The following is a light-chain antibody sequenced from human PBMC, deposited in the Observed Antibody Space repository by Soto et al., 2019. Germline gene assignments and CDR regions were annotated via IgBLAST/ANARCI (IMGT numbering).Light chain of an antibody. CDR1: QSISSS. Sequence: DIRMTQSPSSLSASVGDRVAITCRASQSISSSLNWYQWKPGKAPKLLIYAASSLQSGVPSRFSGRGSGTDFTLTISSLEPEDFAVYYCQQRSNWPSITFGQGTRLAI. V-gene: IGKV1-39*01. CDR2: AAS. CDR3: QQRSNWPSIT. J-gene: IGKJ5*01.